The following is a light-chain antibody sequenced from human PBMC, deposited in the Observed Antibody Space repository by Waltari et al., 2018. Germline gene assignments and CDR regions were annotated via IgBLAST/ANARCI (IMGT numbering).Light chain of an antibody. CDR1: QGINKY. CDR3: QQYTSYPLT. CDR2: SAS. V-gene: IGKV1-16*01. J-gene: IGKJ4*01. Sequence: DIQMTQSTSSLSASVGDRVTITCRSSQGINKYLAWFQQTPGKAPKSLIHSASSLQSGVPSRFSGSVSGTDFTLTISSLQPEDFATYYCQQYTSYPLTFGGGTKVDIK.